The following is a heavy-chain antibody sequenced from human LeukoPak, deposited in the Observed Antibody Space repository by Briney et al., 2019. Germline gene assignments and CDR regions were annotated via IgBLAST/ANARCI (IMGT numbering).Heavy chain of an antibody. CDR1: GGSISSGGYY. V-gene: IGHV4-31*03. Sequence: SETLSLTCTVSGGSISSGGYYWSWIRLHPGKGLEWIGYIYYSGSTYYNPSLKSRVTISVDTSKNQFSLKLSSVTAADTAVYYCARDNGDYFDYWGQGTLVTVSS. J-gene: IGHJ4*02. D-gene: IGHD4-17*01. CDR3: ARDNGDYFDY. CDR2: IYYSGST.